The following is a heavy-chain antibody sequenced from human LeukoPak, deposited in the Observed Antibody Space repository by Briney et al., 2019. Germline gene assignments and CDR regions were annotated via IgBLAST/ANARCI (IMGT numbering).Heavy chain of an antibody. CDR1: GFTFSRYW. V-gene: IGHV3-7*05. D-gene: IGHD2-2*01. CDR2: IKEDGSEK. CDR3: ATDSRESY. Sequence: GGSLRLSCAASGFTFSRYWMSWVRQAPGKGLEWVANIKEDGSEKYYVDSVKGRFTISRDNAKNSLYLQVNSLSPEDTAVYYCATDSRESYWGQGTLVTVPS. J-gene: IGHJ4*02.